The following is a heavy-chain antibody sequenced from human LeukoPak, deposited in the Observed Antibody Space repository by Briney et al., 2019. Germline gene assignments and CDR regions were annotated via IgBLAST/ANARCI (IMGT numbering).Heavy chain of an antibody. D-gene: IGHD3-3*01. J-gene: IGHJ4*02. CDR2: IYYSGST. CDR1: GGSLSSYY. Sequence: PSETLSLTCTVSGGSLSSYYWSWIRQPPGKGLEWIGYIYYSGSTNYNPSLKSRVTMSVDTSKNQFSLKLSSVTAADTAVYYCARYDFNKYFDYWGQGTLVAVSS. CDR3: ARYDFNKYFDY. V-gene: IGHV4-59*01.